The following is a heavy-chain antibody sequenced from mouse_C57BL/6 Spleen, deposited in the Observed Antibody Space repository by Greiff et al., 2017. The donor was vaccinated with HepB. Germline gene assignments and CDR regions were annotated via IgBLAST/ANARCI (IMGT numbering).Heavy chain of an antibody. Sequence: EVQLQESGPGLVKPSQSLSLTCSVTGYSITSGYYWNWIRQFPGNKLEWMGYISYDGSNNYNPSLKNRISITRDTSKNQFFLKLNSVTTEDTATYYCARKGTGNAMDYWGQGTSVTVSS. CDR1: GYSITSGYY. V-gene: IGHV3-6*01. D-gene: IGHD4-1*01. CDR2: ISYDGSN. CDR3: ARKGTGNAMDY. J-gene: IGHJ4*01.